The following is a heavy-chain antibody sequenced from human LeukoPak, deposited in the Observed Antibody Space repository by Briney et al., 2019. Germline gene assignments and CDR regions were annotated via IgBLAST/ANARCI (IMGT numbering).Heavy chain of an antibody. D-gene: IGHD1-1*01. CDR2: FSSSGSTI. J-gene: IGHJ6*02. CDR1: GFTSRSYE. Sequence: GRSLRLSCTASGFTSRSYEMTWVPQAPGQGLEWVSYFSSSGSTIYYADPVKGRFTISRDNAKNSLYLQMNSLRAEDTAVYYCARVFHDDRDYQYYYGMDVWGQGTTVTVSS. V-gene: IGHV3-48*03. CDR3: ARVFHDDRDYQYYYGMDV.